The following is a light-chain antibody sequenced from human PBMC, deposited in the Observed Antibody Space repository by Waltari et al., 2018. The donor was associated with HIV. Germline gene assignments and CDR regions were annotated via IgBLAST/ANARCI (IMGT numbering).Light chain of an antibody. CDR3: AAWDDSLSGPHYV. V-gene: IGLV1-47*01. Sequence: QSVLTQPPSASGTPGQRVTISCSGSSSNIGSNYVYWYQQLPGTAPKLLIYRNNQRPSGVPDRFSVSKSGTSASLAISGLRSEDEADYYCAAWDDSLSGPHYVFGTGTKVTVL. CDR2: RNN. J-gene: IGLJ1*01. CDR1: SSNIGSNY.